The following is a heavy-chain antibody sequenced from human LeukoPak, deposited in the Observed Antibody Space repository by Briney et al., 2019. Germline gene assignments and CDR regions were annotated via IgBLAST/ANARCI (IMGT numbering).Heavy chain of an antibody. CDR2: FHRGRI. Sequence: SSETLSLTCKVSGYPIGLDYYWVWIRQAPGRGLQWIGGFHRGRIQYNSALKSRVTISIDSSKNQFSLRMWPVTAADTAFYFCARAPSSYESGNGYPNLGWLDPWGQGALVTVSS. V-gene: IGHV4-38-2*02. CDR1: GYPIGLDYY. D-gene: IGHD5-24*01. J-gene: IGHJ5*02. CDR3: ARAPSSYESGNGYPNLGWLDP.